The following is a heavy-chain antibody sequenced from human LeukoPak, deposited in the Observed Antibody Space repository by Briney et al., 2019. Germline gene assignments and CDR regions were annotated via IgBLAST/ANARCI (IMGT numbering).Heavy chain of an antibody. V-gene: IGHV6-1*01. CDR3: ARDSDAFDI. CDR1: GDSVSANSAT. J-gene: IGHJ3*02. Sequence: SQTLSLTCALSGDSVSANSATWNWIRQSPSGGLEWLGRTYYRSKWYRDYAVSVKSRITINPDSSKNQFSLQLNSVTPEDTALYYCARDSDAFDIWGQGTMVTVSS. CDR2: TYYRSKWYR.